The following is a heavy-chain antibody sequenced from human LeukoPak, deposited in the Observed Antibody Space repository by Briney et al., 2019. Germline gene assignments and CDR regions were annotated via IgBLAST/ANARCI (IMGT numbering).Heavy chain of an antibody. D-gene: IGHD3-16*02. V-gene: IGHV3-23*01. Sequence: PGGSLRLSCAASGFTFDSHAMSWVRQAPGKGLEWVSAISGGGGSTYHADFVKGRFTISRDNSKNTLSLQMNSLRVEDTAVYYCARDQGYDYVWGSNSYGYWGQGTLVTVSS. CDR1: GFTFDSHA. CDR3: ARDQGYDYVWGSNSYGY. CDR2: ISGGGGST. J-gene: IGHJ4*02.